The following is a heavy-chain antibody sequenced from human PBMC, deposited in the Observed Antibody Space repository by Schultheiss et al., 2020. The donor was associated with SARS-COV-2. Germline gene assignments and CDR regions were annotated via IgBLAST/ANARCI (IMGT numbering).Heavy chain of an antibody. D-gene: IGHD6-6*01. CDR1: GGSFSGYY. CDR2: IYYSGST. J-gene: IGHJ6*02. Sequence: GSLRLSCAVYGGSFSGYYWNWIRQPPGKGLEWIAYIYYSGSTNYNPSLKSRVTISVDTSNNQFSLKLSSVTAADTAVYYCARDLRGSSSMDVWGQGTTVTVSS. V-gene: IGHV4-59*01. CDR3: ARDLRGSSSMDV.